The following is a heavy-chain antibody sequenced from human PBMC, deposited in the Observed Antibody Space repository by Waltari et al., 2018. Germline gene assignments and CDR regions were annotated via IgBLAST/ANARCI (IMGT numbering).Heavy chain of an antibody. V-gene: IGHV4-34*01. J-gene: IGHJ4*02. CDR3: LNLAYCNPSTCYPRPG. D-gene: IGHD2-2*01. Sequence: QVKLKQWGAGLLKPSETLSLPCSVDGASFTRYSCSWIRQPPGKGLGWIGELTHRGSTHYNPSLTGRVTMSVDKSKSQFSLKLTSVTAADTAVYYCLNLAYCNPSTCYPRPGWGPGNLVVVSS. CDR2: LTHRGST. CDR1: GASFTRYS.